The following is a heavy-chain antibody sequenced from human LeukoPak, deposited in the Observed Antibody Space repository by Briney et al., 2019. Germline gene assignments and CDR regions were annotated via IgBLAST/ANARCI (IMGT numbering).Heavy chain of an antibody. D-gene: IGHD3-22*01. V-gene: IGHV3-11*04. CDR2: ISSSGNNI. J-gene: IGHJ4*02. CDR3: ARYYYDSNDY. CDR1: GFTFSDYY. Sequence: PGGSLRLSCAASGFTFSDYYMSRIRQAPGKGLEWVSYISSSGNNIYYADSVKGRFTISRDNAKNTLYLQMNSLRAEDTAVYYCARYYYDSNDYWGQGTLVTVSS.